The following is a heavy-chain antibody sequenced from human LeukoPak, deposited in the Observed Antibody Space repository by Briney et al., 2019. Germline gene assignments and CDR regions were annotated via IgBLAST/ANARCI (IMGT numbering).Heavy chain of an antibody. J-gene: IGHJ6*02. CDR1: GYTLTELS. CDR2: FDHEDGET. Sequence: GASVKVSCKVSGYTLTELSMHWVRQAPGKGLEWMGGFDHEDGETIYAQKFQGRVTMTEDTSTDTAYMELSSLRSEDTAVYYCATPVRSIVVVPAAPQNYYYYGMDVWGQGTTVTVSS. V-gene: IGHV1-24*01. D-gene: IGHD2-2*01. CDR3: ATPVRSIVVVPAAPQNYYYYGMDV.